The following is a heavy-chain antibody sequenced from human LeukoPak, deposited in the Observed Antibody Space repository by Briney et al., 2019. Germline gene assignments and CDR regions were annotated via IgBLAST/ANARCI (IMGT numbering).Heavy chain of an antibody. V-gene: IGHV4-34*01. CDR3: ARDDFWSGYRAFDI. Sequence: SKTLSLTCAVYGGSFSGYYWSWIRQPPGKGLEWIGEINHSGSTNYNPSLKSRVTISVDTSKNQFSLKLSSVTAADTAVYYCARDDFWSGYRAFDIWGQGTMVTVSS. D-gene: IGHD3-3*01. CDR1: GGSFSGYY. J-gene: IGHJ3*02. CDR2: INHSGST.